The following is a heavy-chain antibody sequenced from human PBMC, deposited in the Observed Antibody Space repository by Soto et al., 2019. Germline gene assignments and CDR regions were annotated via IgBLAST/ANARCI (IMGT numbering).Heavy chain of an antibody. CDR2: IVPLFGSA. J-gene: IGHJ6*02. CDR1: GCTFSNYA. CDR3: ARVVGLNVGLAARYNYYAMDV. Sequence: GASVKVSCKASGCTFSNYAINCVRQAPGQVLEWMGGIVPLFGSANYAQKFQGSVTITADESTTTAYMELSSLTSEDTAVYYCARVVGLNVGLAARYNYYAMDVWGQGTMVTVS. V-gene: IGHV1-69*13. D-gene: IGHD6-13*01.